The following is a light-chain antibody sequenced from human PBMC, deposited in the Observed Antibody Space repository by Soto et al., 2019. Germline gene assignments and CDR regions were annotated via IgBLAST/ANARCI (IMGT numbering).Light chain of an antibody. J-gene: IGKJ3*01. CDR2: GAS. Sequence: EIVLTQSPGTLSLSPGDRATLSCRASQSVSTNYLAWYQQKLGQAPRLLIYGASSRATGIPDRFSGNGSGTDFTLTISRLEPEDFAVYYCHQYGSTPFTGGPGTKVDIK. CDR3: HQYGSTPFT. CDR1: QSVSTNY. V-gene: IGKV3-20*01.